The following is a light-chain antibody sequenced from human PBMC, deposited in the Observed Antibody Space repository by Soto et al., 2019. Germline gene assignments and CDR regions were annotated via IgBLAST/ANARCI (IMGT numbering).Light chain of an antibody. J-gene: IGLJ3*02. CDR2: DVT. CDR1: SGDLGGYNS. Sequence: QSVLTQPRSVSESPGQSVTISCTGTSGDLGGYNSVSWYQQHPGKAPKLIIYDVTKRPSGVPYRFSGSKSGNTASLTISGLQAEDEADYYCSTYAGGYTGVFGGGTKVTVL. CDR3: STYAGGYTGV. V-gene: IGLV2-11*01.